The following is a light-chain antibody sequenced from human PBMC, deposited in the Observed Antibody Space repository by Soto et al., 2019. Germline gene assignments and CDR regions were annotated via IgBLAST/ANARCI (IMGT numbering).Light chain of an antibody. J-gene: IGLJ1*01. CDR3: CSYADTNNPYV. V-gene: IGLV2-8*01. Sequence: QFVLTQPPSASGSPGQSVTISCTGTSSDVGGYNYVSWYQKHPGKAPKLMIYEVSKRPSGVPDRFSGSKSGNTASLTVSGLQSEDEADYYCCSYADTNNPYVFGTGTKLTVL. CDR1: SSDVGGYNY. CDR2: EVS.